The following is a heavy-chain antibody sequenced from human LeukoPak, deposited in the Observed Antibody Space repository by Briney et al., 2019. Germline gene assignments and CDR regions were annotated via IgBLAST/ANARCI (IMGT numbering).Heavy chain of an antibody. CDR1: GFTVSTNY. Sequence: GGSLRLSCAASGFTVSTNYMSWVGQAPGKGLEWVSVIYSGGTTYYADSVKGRYTISRDNSKNTLYLQMNCLRAEDTAVYYCTNDPWDRAGDYWGQGTLVTVSS. J-gene: IGHJ4*02. D-gene: IGHD1-26*01. V-gene: IGHV3-53*01. CDR3: TNDPWDRAGDY. CDR2: IYSGGTT.